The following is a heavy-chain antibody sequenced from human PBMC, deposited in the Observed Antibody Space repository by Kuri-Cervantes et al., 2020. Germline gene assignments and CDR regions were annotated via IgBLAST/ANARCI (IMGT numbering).Heavy chain of an antibody. CDR1: GGSISSSSYY. CDR2: IYYSGRT. D-gene: IGHD2-2*01. CDR3: ASTPGVVVSAAMGVGRDYFDY. V-gene: IGHV4-39*01. J-gene: IGHJ4*02. Sequence: SETLSLTCTVSGGSISSSSYYWGLTRQPPGKGLEWIGSIYYSGRTYYNPSHKSRVTISVDTSKNQFSLKLSSVTAADTAVYYCASTPGVVVSAAMGVGRDYFDYWGQGTLVTVSS.